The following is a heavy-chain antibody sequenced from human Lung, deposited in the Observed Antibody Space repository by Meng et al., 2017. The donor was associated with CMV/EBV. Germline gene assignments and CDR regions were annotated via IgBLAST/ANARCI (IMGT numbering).Heavy chain of an antibody. Sequence: QGVLVVCGVGVVAPGRALWLSCAASGFSFRLYVMHWVRQVPGKGLEWVAVNSYDGSNKYYSDSVKGRFTISRDNSKNTLYLQMHSRRAEDTAVYYCARDDSSSWGQGTLVTVSS. CDR1: GFSFRLYV. D-gene: IGHD3-22*01. CDR3: ARDDSSS. V-gene: IGHV3-30-3*01. CDR2: NSYDGSNK. J-gene: IGHJ5*02.